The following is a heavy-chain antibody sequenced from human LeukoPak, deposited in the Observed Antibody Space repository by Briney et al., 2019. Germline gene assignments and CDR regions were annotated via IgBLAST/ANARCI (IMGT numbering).Heavy chain of an antibody. Sequence: PGGSLRLSCAASGFTFSSYAMSWVRQAPGKGLEWVSVIYSGGSTYYADSVEGRFTISRDNSKNTLYLQMNSLRAEDTAVYYCAREMVRGSDWFDPWGQGTLVTVSS. J-gene: IGHJ5*02. V-gene: IGHV3-23*03. CDR2: IYSGGST. CDR3: AREMVRGSDWFDP. CDR1: GFTFSSYA. D-gene: IGHD3-10*01.